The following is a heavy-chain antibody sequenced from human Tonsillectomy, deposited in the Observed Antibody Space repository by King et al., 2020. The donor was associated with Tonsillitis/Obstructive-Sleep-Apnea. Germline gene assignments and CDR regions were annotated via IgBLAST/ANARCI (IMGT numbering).Heavy chain of an antibody. CDR1: GGSFSGYY. D-gene: IGHD2-2*01. Sequence: VQLQQWGAGLLKPSETLSLTCAVYGGSFSGYYWSWIRQPPGKGLEWIGEINHSGSTNYNPSLKSRVTISVDTSKNQFCLKLSSVTAADTAVYYCARGMRDCSSTSCYWFDPWGQGTLVTVSS. CDR3: ARGMRDCSSTSCYWFDP. CDR2: INHSGST. J-gene: IGHJ5*02. V-gene: IGHV4-34*01.